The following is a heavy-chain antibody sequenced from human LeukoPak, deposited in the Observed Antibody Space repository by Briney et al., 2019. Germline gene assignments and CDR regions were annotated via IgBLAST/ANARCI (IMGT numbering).Heavy chain of an antibody. CDR1: GYTFTGYY. D-gene: IGHD3-10*01. J-gene: IGHJ4*02. Sequence: ASVKVSCKASGYTFTGYYMRWVRQAPGQGLEWMGWINPNSGGTNYAQKFQGRVTMTRDTSISTVYMELSSLRSEDTAVYYCARGGSGSYYANWGQGTLVTVSS. CDR3: ARGGSGSYYAN. CDR2: INPNSGGT. V-gene: IGHV1-2*02.